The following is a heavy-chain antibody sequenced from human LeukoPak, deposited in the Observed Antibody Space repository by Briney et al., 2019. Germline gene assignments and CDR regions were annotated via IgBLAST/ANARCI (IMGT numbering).Heavy chain of an antibody. CDR2: IKSKTDGGTT. CDR3: TTALNYYDSTLGAFDI. Sequence: PGGSLRLSCAASGFTFSNAWMSWVRQAPGKGLEWVGRIKSKTDGGTTDYAAPVKGRFTISRDDSKNTLYLQMNSLKTEDTAVYYCTTALNYYDSTLGAFDIWGQGTMVTVSS. CDR1: GFTFSNAW. D-gene: IGHD3-22*01. J-gene: IGHJ3*02. V-gene: IGHV3-15*01.